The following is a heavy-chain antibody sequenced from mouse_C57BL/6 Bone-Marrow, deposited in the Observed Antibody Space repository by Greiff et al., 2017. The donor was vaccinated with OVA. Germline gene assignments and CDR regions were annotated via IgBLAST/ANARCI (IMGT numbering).Heavy chain of an antibody. Sequence: EVQLQQSGPELVKPGASVKISCKASGYTFTDYYMNWVKQSHGKSLEWIGDINPNNGGTSYNQKFKGKATLTVDKSSSTAYMELRSLTSEDSAVYYCAFYDYDSGQKWGQGTTLTVSS. CDR2: INPNNGGT. D-gene: IGHD2-4*01. CDR1: GYTFTDYY. CDR3: AFYDYDSGQK. V-gene: IGHV1-26*01. J-gene: IGHJ2*01.